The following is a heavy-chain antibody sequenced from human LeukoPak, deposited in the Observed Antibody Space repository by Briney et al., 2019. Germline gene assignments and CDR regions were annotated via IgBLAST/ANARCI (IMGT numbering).Heavy chain of an antibody. CDR1: GGSISSSSYY. V-gene: IGHV4-39*07. D-gene: IGHD1-1*01. Sequence: SETLSLTCTVSGGSISSSSYYWGWIRQPPGKGLEWIGNIYYSGSTYYNPSLKSRVTISVDTSKNQFSLKLNSVTAADTAVYYCARYQLERYAFDIWGQGTMVTVSS. CDR3: ARYQLERYAFDI. CDR2: IYYSGST. J-gene: IGHJ3*02.